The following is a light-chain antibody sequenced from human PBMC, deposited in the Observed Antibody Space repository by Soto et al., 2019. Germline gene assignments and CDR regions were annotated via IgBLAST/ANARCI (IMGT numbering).Light chain of an antibody. J-gene: IGKJ1*01. Sequence: EIVLTQSPGTLSSSPGERATLSCRASQSVSSSYLAWYQQKPGQAPRLLIYGASIRATGIPDRFSGSGSGTDFTLTISRLEPEDFAVYYCQQYGSSPGTFGQGTKVEIK. CDR2: GAS. CDR3: QQYGSSPGT. CDR1: QSVSSSY. V-gene: IGKV3-20*01.